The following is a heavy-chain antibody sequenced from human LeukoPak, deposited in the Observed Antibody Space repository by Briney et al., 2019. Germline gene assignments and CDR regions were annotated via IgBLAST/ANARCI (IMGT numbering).Heavy chain of an antibody. V-gene: IGHV3-74*01. Sequence: GGSLRLSCAASGFNLRDYWMHWVRQAPGKGLVWVSRLGTDGTYTNYADSVTGRFTISRDNAKNTLYLQMDSLRAEDTSFYYCVRDPSNSGKWFDLWGQGTLVTVSS. J-gene: IGHJ5*02. D-gene: IGHD4-11*01. CDR3: VRDPSNSGKWFDL. CDR1: GFNLRDYW. CDR2: LGTDGTYT.